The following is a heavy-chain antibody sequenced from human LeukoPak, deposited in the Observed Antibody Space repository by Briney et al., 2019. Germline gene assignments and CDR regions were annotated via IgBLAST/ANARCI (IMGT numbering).Heavy chain of an antibody. CDR2: LSGGGGST. D-gene: IGHD1-14*01. J-gene: IGHJ4*02. CDR3: ARDPETGYFDY. CDR1: GFTFSSYA. Sequence: GGSLRLSCAASGFTFSSYAMSWVRQAPGRGLEWVSALSGGGGSTFYADSVKGRFTISRDYSKNTLYLQMSSLRAEDTAVYYCARDPETGYFDYWGQGTLVTVSS. V-gene: IGHV3-23*01.